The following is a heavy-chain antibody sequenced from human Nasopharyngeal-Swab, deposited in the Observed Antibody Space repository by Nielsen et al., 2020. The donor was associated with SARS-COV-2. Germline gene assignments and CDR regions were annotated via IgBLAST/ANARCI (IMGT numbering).Heavy chain of an antibody. CDR3: ARSAGITIFGVVIDYYYYMDV. V-gene: IGHV3-74*03. CDR1: AYNFRDYW. J-gene: IGHJ6*03. CDR2: IKSDGISI. D-gene: IGHD3-3*01. Sequence: GESLKISCVASAYNFRDYWVHWFRQAPGKGLVWVSRIKSDGISITYADSVKGRFTISRDNAKNSLYLQMNSLRAEDTAVYYCARSAGITIFGVVIDYYYYMDVWGKGTTVTVSS.